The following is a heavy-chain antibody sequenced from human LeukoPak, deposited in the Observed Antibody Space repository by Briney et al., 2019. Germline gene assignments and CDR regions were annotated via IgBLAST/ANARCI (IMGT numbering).Heavy chain of an antibody. CDR3: AREGSSWYAIDY. CDR2: IWYDGSNK. CDR1: GFTFSSYG. V-gene: IGHV3-33*01. Sequence: GGSLRLSCAASGFTFSSYGMHWVRQAPGKGLEWVAVIWYDGSNKYYADSVKGRFTISRDNSKNTLYLQMNSLRAEDTAVYYCAREGSSWYAIDYWGQGTLVTVSS. D-gene: IGHD6-13*01. J-gene: IGHJ4*02.